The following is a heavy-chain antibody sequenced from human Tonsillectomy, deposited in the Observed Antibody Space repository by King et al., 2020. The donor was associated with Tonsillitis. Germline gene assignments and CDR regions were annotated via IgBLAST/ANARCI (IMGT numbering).Heavy chain of an antibody. CDR3: ARSTGDYDSSNFDY. CDR1: GGSISSSSYY. D-gene: IGHD3-22*01. V-gene: IGHV4-39*01. J-gene: IGHJ4*02. CDR2: IYYSGST. Sequence: QLQESGPGLVKPSETLSLTCTVSGGSISSSSYYWGWIRQPPGKGLEWIGSIYYSGSTYYNPSLKSRVTISVDTSKNQFSLKLSSVTAADTAVYYCARSTGDYDSSNFDYWRQGTLVTVSS.